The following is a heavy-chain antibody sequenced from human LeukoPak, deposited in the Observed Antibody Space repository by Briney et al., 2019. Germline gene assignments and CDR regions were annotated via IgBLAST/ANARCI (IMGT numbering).Heavy chain of an antibody. CDR2: IYYSGST. V-gene: IGHV4-39*07. CDR1: GVSISSSNSY. CDR3: ARGWSGNWYFDL. Sequence: SETLSLTCTVSGVSISSSNSYWGWIRQPTGKAMEWIGSIYYSGSTYYNPSLKSRVTISVDTSKNQFSLKLSSVTAADTAVYYCARGWSGNWYFDLWGRGTLVTVSS. D-gene: IGHD3/OR15-3a*01. J-gene: IGHJ2*01.